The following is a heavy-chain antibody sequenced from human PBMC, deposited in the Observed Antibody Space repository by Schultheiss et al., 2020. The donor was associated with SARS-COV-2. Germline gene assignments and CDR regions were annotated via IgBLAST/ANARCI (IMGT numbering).Heavy chain of an antibody. CDR2: ITSTSSYL. CDR1: GLTFSSYT. CDR3: ARLLLRDSYFYGMGV. V-gene: IGHV3-21*01. Sequence: GGSLRLSCAASGLTFSSYTMNWVRQAPGKGLEWVSSITSTSSYLYYADSVKGRFTISRDNAKNSLYLQMNSLRAEDTAVYYCARLLLRDSYFYGMGVWGQGTTVTVSS. D-gene: IGHD2/OR15-2a*01. J-gene: IGHJ6*02.